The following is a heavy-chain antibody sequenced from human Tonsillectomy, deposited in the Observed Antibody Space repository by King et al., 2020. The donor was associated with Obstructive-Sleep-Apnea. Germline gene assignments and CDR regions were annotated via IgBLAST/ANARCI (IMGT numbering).Heavy chain of an antibody. V-gene: IGHV1-58*01. J-gene: IGHJ4*02. CDR2: IVVGSGNT. CDR1: GFTFTSSA. CDR3: AADSGGGQGYDSSGYYYNY. D-gene: IGHD3-22*01. Sequence: QLVQSGPEVKKPGTSVKVSCKASGFTFTSSAVQWVRQARGQRLEWIGWIVVGSGNTNYAQKFQERVTITRDMSTSTAYMELSSLRSEDTAVYYCAADSGGGQGYDSSGYYYNYWGQGTLVTVSS.